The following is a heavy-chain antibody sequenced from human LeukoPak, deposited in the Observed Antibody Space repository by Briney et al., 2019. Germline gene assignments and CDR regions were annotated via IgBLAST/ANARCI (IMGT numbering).Heavy chain of an antibody. CDR2: IYYSGST. D-gene: IGHD3-3*01. CDR3: ARRPRYDFWSGSSWVDY. CDR1: GGSISSSSYY. V-gene: IGHV4-39*01. J-gene: IGHJ4*02. Sequence: SETLSLTCTVCGGSISSSSYYWGWIRQPPGKGLEWIGSIYYSGSTYYNPSLKSRVTISVDTSKNQFSPKLSSVTAADTAVYYCARRPRYDFWSGSSWVDYWGQGTLVTVSS.